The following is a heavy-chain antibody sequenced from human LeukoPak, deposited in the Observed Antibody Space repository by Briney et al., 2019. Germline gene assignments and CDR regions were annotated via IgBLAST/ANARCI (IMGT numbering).Heavy chain of an antibody. CDR1: GGTFSSYA. CDR3: ARSGIQLWDEIDY. D-gene: IGHD5-18*01. V-gene: IGHV1-69*13. CDR2: IIPIFGTA. J-gene: IGHJ4*02. Sequence: SVKVSCKASGGTFSSYAISWVRQAPGQGLEWMGGIIPIFGTANYAQKFQGRVTITADESTSTAYMGLSSLRSEDTAVYYCARSGIQLWDEIDYWGQGTLVTVSS.